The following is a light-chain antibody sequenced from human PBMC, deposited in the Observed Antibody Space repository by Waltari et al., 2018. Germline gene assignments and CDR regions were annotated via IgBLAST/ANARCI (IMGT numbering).Light chain of an antibody. CDR3: CSYAGSSTFHVL. CDR2: DVI. Sequence: QSVLTQPASMSGSPGQSIPISCTGTNSDVGSYNLSSWYQQHPGKAPRLIIYDVIKRPSGVSDRFSGSKSGNTASLTVSGLQPEDEAEFFCCSYAGSSTFHVLFGGGTKLTVL. J-gene: IGLJ2*01. CDR1: NSDVGSYNL. V-gene: IGLV2-23*02.